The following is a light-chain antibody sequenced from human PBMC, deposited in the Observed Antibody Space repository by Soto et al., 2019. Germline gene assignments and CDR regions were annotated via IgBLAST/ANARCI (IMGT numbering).Light chain of an antibody. J-gene: IGLJ1*01. Sequence: QPVLTQPASVSGSPGQSITISCTGTSSDVGGYDYVSWYQQHPDKAPKLMIYEVSNRPSGVSNRFSGSKSGNTASLTISGLQAEDEADYYCSSYTTSTTLLFGTGTKLTVL. CDR1: SSDVGGYDY. CDR2: EVS. V-gene: IGLV2-14*01. CDR3: SSYTTSTTLL.